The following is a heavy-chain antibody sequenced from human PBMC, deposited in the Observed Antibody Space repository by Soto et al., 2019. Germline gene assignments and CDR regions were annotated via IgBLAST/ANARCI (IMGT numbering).Heavy chain of an antibody. CDR3: AKDRAVAGAPFFDY. Sequence: VVSLRISCAASGFTFSSYAMSWVRQAPGQGREWVSAISGSCVSTYYADSVKGRFTISRDKSKNTLYLQMNSLRAEDTAVYYCAKDRAVAGAPFFDYWGQGTLVTVSS. V-gene: IGHV3-23*01. J-gene: IGHJ4*02. CDR2: ISGSCVST. CDR1: GFTFSSYA. D-gene: IGHD6-19*01.